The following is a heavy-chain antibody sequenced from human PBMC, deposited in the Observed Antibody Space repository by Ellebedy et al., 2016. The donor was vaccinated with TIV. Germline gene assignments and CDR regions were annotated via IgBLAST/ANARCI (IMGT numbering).Heavy chain of an antibody. J-gene: IGHJ3*02. CDR2: ISGSGLSS. D-gene: IGHD3-10*01. Sequence: PGGSLRLSCAASGFIFSSYGMTWVRQAPGKGLEWVSGISGSGLSSNYADSLKGRFTISRDNSQSTLYLQMNSLRVEDTAVYFCASTLRSGGNAFDMWGQGTMVTVSS. CDR3: ASTLRSGGNAFDM. CDR1: GFIFSSYG. V-gene: IGHV3-23*01.